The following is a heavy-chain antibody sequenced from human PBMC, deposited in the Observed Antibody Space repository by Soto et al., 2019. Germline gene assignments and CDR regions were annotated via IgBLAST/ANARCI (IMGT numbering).Heavy chain of an antibody. J-gene: IGHJ4*02. D-gene: IGHD6-19*01. CDR3: AKTPRQWLVYVDY. CDR1: GFTFSNYG. Sequence: GSLRLSCAASGFTFSNYGMHWVRQAPGKGLEWVSGISASGSTTYYADSVKGRFTVSRDNSKDTLNLQMNSLRAEDTAVYYCAKTPRQWLVYVDYWGQGTLVTVS. CDR2: ISASGSTT. V-gene: IGHV3-23*01.